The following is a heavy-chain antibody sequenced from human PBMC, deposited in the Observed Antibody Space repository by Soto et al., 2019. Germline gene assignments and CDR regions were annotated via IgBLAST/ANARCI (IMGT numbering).Heavy chain of an antibody. V-gene: IGHV3-23*01. CDR2: ISGGGGST. D-gene: IGHD3-22*01. J-gene: IGHJ3*02. Sequence: PGGSLRLSCAASGFTFSSYAMSWVRQAPGKGLEWVSAISGGGGSTYYADSVKGRFTISRDNSKNTLYLQMNSLRAEDTAVYYCATREMPLNYYYDIWAFDIWGQGTMVTVSS. CDR1: GFTFSSYA. CDR3: ATREMPLNYYYDIWAFDI.